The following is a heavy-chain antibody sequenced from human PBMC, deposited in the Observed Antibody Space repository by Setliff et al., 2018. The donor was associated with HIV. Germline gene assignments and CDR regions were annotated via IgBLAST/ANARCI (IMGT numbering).Heavy chain of an antibody. J-gene: IGHJ4*02. CDR1: GGTFSSHA. Sequence: SVKVSCKASGGTFSSHAISWVRQAPGQGLEWMGGIIPMFGTANYAQNFQGRVAITADESTSTAYMELSSLRSEDTAVYYCARSASGWYDYFDYWGQGALVTVSS. V-gene: IGHV1-69*13. CDR3: ARSASGWYDYFDY. D-gene: IGHD6-19*01. CDR2: IIPMFGTA.